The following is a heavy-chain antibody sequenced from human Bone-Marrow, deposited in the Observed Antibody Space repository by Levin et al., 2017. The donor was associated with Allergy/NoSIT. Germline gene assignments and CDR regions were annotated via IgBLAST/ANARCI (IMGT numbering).Heavy chain of an antibody. CDR2: ISHSGDT. CDR1: GASISSTNW. CDR3: AREIYVMAAGMFDY. Sequence: PSETLSLTCAVSGASISSTNWWSWVRQSPGKGLEWLGEISHSGDTNSNPSFKSRVTISVDKSKNQFSLKLTSVTAADTAVYYCAREIYVMAAGMFDYWGQGILVTVSS. V-gene: IGHV4-4*02. D-gene: IGHD1-1*01. J-gene: IGHJ4*02.